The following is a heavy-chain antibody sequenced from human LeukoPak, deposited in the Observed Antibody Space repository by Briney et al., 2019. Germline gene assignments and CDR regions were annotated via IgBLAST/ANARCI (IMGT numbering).Heavy chain of an antibody. CDR3: ARERGGKIAARVDY. Sequence: PGGSLRLSCAASGFTFSSYSMNWVRQAPGKGLEWVSSISSSSSYIYYADSVKGRFTISRDNVKNSLYLQMNSLRAEDTAVYYCARERGGKIAARVDYWGQGTLVTVSS. CDR1: GFTFSSYS. J-gene: IGHJ4*02. D-gene: IGHD6-6*01. V-gene: IGHV3-21*01. CDR2: ISSSSSYI.